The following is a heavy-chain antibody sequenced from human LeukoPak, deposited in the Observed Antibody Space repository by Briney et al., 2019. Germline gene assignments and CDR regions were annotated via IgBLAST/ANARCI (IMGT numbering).Heavy chain of an antibody. D-gene: IGHD5-12*01. V-gene: IGHV4-30-4*01. Sequence: PPXKXXXGIGYIYYSGSTYYNPSLKSRVTISVDTSKNQFSLKLSSVTAADTAVYYCAGNLVATSSIDYWGQGTLVTVSS. J-gene: IGHJ4*02. CDR2: IYYSGST. CDR3: AGNLVATSSIDY.